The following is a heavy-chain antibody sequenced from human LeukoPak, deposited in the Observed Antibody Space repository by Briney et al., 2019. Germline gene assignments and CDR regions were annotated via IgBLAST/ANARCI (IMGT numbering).Heavy chain of an antibody. Sequence: GGSLRLSCAASEFTFSTYWMSWVRQAPGKGLEWVANINQDGSEKYYVDSVKGRFTISRDNAKNSLYLQMNSLRAEDTAVYYCATYYDFWSGLTPFDYWGQGTLVTVSS. CDR1: EFTFSTYW. V-gene: IGHV3-7*01. D-gene: IGHD3-3*01. CDR3: ATYYDFWSGLTPFDY. CDR2: INQDGSEK. J-gene: IGHJ4*02.